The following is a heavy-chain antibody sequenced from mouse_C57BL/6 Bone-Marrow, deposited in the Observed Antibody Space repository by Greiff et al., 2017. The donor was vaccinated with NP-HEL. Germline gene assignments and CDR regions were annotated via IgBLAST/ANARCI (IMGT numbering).Heavy chain of an antibody. CDR3: ARAEDY. CDR1: GYTFTDYY. J-gene: IGHJ2*01. V-gene: IGHV1-76*01. Sequence: QVTLKVSGAELVRPGASVKLSCKASGYTFTDYYINWVKQRPGQGLEWIARIYPGSGNTYYNEKFKGKATLTAEKSSSTAYMQLSSLTSEDSAVYFCARAEDYWGQGTTLTVSS. CDR2: IYPGSGNT.